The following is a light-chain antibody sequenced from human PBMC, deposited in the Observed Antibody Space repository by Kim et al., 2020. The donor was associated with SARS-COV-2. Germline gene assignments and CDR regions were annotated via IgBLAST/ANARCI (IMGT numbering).Light chain of an antibody. CDR2: EVT. J-gene: IGLJ3*02. CDR3: SSYASSNAWV. CDR1: SVDVGYYNY. Sequence: QSATISGAGTSVDVGYYNYVSWDQQPPGKAPKLMIYEVTKLPSGVPDRFSGSKSGNTASLTVSGLQAEDEADYYCSSYASSNAWVFGGGTQLTVL. V-gene: IGLV2-8*01.